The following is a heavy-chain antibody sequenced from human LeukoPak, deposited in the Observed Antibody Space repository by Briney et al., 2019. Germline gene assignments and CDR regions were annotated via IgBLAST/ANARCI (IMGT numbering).Heavy chain of an antibody. D-gene: IGHD6-13*01. CDR3: ARASSSWYRVEKRLDP. V-gene: IGHV1-8*01. J-gene: IGHJ5*02. CDR2: MNANSGNT. CDR1: GYTFTSYD. Sequence: GASVKVSCKASGYTFTSYDINWVRQATGQGLEWMGWMNANSGNTGYAQKFQGRVTMTRNTSISTAYMELSSLRSEDTAVYYCARASSSWYRVEKRLDPWGQGTLVTVSS.